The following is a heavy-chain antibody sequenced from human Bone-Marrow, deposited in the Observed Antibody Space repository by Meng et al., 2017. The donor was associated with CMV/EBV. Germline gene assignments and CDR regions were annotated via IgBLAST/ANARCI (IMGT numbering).Heavy chain of an antibody. J-gene: IGHJ5*02. CDR3: ASLADTYCSTSTCGWFDP. CDR1: GSSITNDNFS. V-gene: IGHV4-39*01. Sequence: SETLSLTCTVSGSSITNDNFSWGWIRQPPGKGLEWIGTIYSSGSTYYSPSLKSRVTISVDTSKNQFSLRLSSVTAADTAVYYCASLADTYCSTSTCGWFDPWGQGTLVTVSS. D-gene: IGHD2-2*01. CDR2: IYSSGST.